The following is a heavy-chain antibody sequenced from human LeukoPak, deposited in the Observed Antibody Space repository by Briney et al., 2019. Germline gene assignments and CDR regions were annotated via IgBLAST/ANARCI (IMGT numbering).Heavy chain of an antibody. CDR2: IYSGGST. V-gene: IGHV3-53*05. Sequence: PGGSLLLSCAAAGFTVSSNYMSWVRPAPGKGLEWVSVIYSGGSTYYADSVKGRFTISRDNSKNTLYLQMNSLRVEDTAVYYCARRNSGSYYGVDYWGQGTLVTVSS. D-gene: IGHD1-26*01. J-gene: IGHJ4*02. CDR3: ARRNSGSYYGVDY. CDR1: GFTVSSNY.